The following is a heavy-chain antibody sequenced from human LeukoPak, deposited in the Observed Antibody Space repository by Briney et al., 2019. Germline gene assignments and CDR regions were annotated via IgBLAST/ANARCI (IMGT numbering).Heavy chain of an antibody. CDR2: ISSSGSTI. CDR3: ARAVVDTAMAYFGY. J-gene: IGHJ4*02. Sequence: GGSLRLSCAASGFTFSDYYMSWIRQAPGKGLEWVSYISSSGSTIYYADSVKGRFTISRDNAKNSLYLQMSSLRSEDTAVYYCARAVVDTAMAYFGYWGQGTLVTVSS. CDR1: GFTFSDYY. V-gene: IGHV3-11*01. D-gene: IGHD5-18*01.